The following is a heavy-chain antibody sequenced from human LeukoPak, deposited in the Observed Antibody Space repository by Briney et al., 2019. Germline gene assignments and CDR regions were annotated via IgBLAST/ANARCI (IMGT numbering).Heavy chain of an antibody. D-gene: IGHD3-10*01. CDR2: IKQDGSEK. CDR1: GFTFSSYW. Sequence: PGGSLRLSCAASGFTFSSYWMSWVRQAPGKGLEWVANIKQDGSEKYYVDSVKGRFTISRDNAKNSLYLQMNGLRAEDTAVYYYARENYYGSGSSYYYYGMDVWGQGTTVTVSS. J-gene: IGHJ6*02. V-gene: IGHV3-7*01. CDR3: ARENYYGSGSSYYYYGMDV.